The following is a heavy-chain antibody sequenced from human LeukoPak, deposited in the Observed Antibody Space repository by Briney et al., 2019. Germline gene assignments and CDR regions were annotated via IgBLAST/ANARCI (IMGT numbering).Heavy chain of an antibody. CDR2: ISWNSGSI. Sequence: SGGSLRLSCAASGFTFDDYAMHWVRQAPGKGLEWVSGISWNSGSIGYADSVKGRFTISRDNAKSSLYLQMNSLRAEDTALYYCAKGLQYYYDSMDWFDPWGQGTLVTVSS. V-gene: IGHV3-9*01. D-gene: IGHD3-22*01. CDR1: GFTFDDYA. J-gene: IGHJ5*02. CDR3: AKGLQYYYDSMDWFDP.